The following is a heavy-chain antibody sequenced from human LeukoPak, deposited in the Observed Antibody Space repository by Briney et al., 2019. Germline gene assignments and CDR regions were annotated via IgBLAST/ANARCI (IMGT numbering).Heavy chain of an antibody. CDR3: ARSDTAMEY. Sequence: ASVKVSCKASGYTFTSYGISWVRQAPGQGLEWMGGIIPIFGTANYAQKFQGRVTITTDESTSTAYMELSSLRSEDTAVYYCARSDTAMEYWGQGTLVTVSS. CDR1: GYTFTSYG. CDR2: IIPIFGTA. V-gene: IGHV1-69*05. J-gene: IGHJ4*02. D-gene: IGHD5-18*01.